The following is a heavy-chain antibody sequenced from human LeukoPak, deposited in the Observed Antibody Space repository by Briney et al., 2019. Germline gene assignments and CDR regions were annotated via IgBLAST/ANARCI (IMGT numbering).Heavy chain of an antibody. V-gene: IGHV3-23*01. CDR1: GFTFSSYA. CDR2: ISGSGGT. D-gene: IGHD5-18*01. Sequence: GGSLRLSCAASGFTFSSYAMSWVRQAPGKGLEWVSGISGSGGTYYADSAKGRFTISRDNSKNTLYLQMNSLRVEDTAVYYCAKDRVGTAMVVGDFDYWGQGTLVTVSS. J-gene: IGHJ4*02. CDR3: AKDRVGTAMVVGDFDY.